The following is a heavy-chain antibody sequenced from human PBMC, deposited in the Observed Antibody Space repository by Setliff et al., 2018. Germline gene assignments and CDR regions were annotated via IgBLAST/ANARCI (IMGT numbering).Heavy chain of an antibody. Sequence: SETLSLTCIVSGGSISSSSYYWGWIRQPPGKGLEWIGSIDYSGTIYYNPSLKSRVTISVDTSKNQVSLKLSSVTAADTAVYYCARSGDYIWGSYRPYYFDHGGQGTLVTVSS. CDR1: GGSISSSSYY. CDR2: IDYSGTI. J-gene: IGHJ4*02. CDR3: ARSGDYIWGSYRPYYFDH. D-gene: IGHD3-16*02. V-gene: IGHV4-39*07.